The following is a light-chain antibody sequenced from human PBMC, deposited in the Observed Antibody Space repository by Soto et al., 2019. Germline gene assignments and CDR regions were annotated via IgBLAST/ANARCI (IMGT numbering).Light chain of an antibody. J-gene: IGKJ4*01. V-gene: IGKV3D-15*01. CDR2: GAS. Sequence: EKEITQSPTTPSVSPGDGATPSDRASQSVDRNLAWYQQKPAQTPRLLXYGASIRPNGIPARFSGGGSWTEFTLTIISLQSEDFAVYYCQQYNNWPTLTFGGGTQVDIK. CDR3: QQYNNWPTLT. CDR1: QSVDRN.